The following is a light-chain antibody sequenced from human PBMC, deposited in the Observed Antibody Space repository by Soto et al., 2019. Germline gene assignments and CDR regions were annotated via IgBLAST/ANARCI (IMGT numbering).Light chain of an antibody. CDR2: GVS. Sequence: EIVLTQSPGTLSLSPGERATLSCRASQSISSRYLAWYQQKPGQAPRLLMYGVSSRATGTPDRFSGSGSGTEFTLTISSLQSEDFAVYYCQQYNNWPRTFGQGTKVDIK. J-gene: IGKJ1*01. CDR1: QSISSRY. V-gene: IGKV3-20*01. CDR3: QQYNNWPRT.